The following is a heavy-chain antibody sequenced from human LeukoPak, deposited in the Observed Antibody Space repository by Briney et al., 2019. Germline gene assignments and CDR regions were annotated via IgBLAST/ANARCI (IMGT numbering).Heavy chain of an antibody. CDR1: ALSFNSYT. D-gene: IGHD3-10*01. V-gene: IGHV3-21*01. J-gene: IGHJ5*02. CDR2: ISSGSTYI. CDR3: ARDPLTMIRGGAVAGWFDP. Sequence: GGSLRLSCAASALSFNSYTLNWARQDPGKGLEWVSSISSGSTYIYYADSVRGRFTISRDNAKNSLYLQMNSLRAEDTAVYYCARDPLTMIRGGAVAGWFDPWGQGTLVTVSS.